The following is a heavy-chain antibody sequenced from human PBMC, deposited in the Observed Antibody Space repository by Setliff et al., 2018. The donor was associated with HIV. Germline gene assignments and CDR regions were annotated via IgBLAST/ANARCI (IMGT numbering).Heavy chain of an antibody. D-gene: IGHD3-10*01. Sequence: PSETLSLTCTVSGYSISSDYYWGWIRQPPGKGLEWIGSIYHTGSTYYNPSLKSRVTISVDTSKNQFSLKLTSVTAADTAVYYCATPPIAGVRGYPQGWYFDLWGRGTQVTVSS. CDR2: IYHTGST. J-gene: IGHJ2*01. V-gene: IGHV4-38-2*02. CDR1: GYSISSDYY. CDR3: ATPPIAGVRGYPQGWYFDL.